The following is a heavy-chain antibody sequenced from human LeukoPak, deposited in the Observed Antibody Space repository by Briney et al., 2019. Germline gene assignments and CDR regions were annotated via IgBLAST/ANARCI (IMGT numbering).Heavy chain of an antibody. Sequence: GRSLRDSCAASGFTFDDYAMHWVRQAPGKGLEWVSGISWNSGSIGYADSVKGRFTISRDNAKNSLYLQMNSLRAEDTALYYCAKDMLSAVNTAIDYWGQGALLTVSS. CDR2: ISWNSGSI. D-gene: IGHD4-11*01. J-gene: IGHJ4*02. CDR1: GFTFDDYA. V-gene: IGHV3-9*01. CDR3: AKDMLSAVNTAIDY.